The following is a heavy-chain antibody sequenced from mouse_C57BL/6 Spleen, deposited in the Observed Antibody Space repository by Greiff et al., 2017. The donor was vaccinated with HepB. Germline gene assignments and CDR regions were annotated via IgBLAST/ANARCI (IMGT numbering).Heavy chain of an antibody. CDR1: GYTFTSYW. Sequence: QVQLQQPGAELVKPGASVKLSCKASGYTFTSYWMHWVKQRPGRGLEWIGRIDPNSGGNKYNEKFKSKATLTVDKPSSTAYMQLSILTSEDSAVYYCSRHYYGSPWYFDVWGTGTTVTVSS. CDR2: IDPNSGGN. D-gene: IGHD1-1*01. CDR3: SRHYYGSPWYFDV. V-gene: IGHV1-72*01. J-gene: IGHJ1*03.